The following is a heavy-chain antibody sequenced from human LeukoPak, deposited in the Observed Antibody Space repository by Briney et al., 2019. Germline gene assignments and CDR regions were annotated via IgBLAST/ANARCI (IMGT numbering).Heavy chain of an antibody. V-gene: IGHV3-74*01. CDR1: GFTFSSCW. CDR2: ITSDGSST. J-gene: IGHJ5*02. CDR3: ARDRGGSWFDP. D-gene: IGHD3-16*01. Sequence: PSGGSLRLSCAASGFTFSSCWMHWVRQAPGKGLVWVSRITSDGSSTTYADSVKGRFTISRDNAKNTLYLQMNSLRAEDTAVYYCARDRGGSWFDPWGQGTLVTVSS.